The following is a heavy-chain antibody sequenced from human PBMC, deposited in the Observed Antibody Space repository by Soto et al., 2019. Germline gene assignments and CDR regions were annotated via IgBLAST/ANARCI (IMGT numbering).Heavy chain of an antibody. Sequence: EVHLLESGGNLVQPGGSLRLSCAASGFTFSSYAMSWVRQAPGKGPEWVSSISGSGDVIHYAESVKGRFTISRDNSKNTLWLQMNSLRAEDTAVYYCAKAIRFLDMALDNWGQGALVTVSS. J-gene: IGHJ4*02. D-gene: IGHD3-9*01. CDR2: ISGSGDVI. CDR1: GFTFSSYA. CDR3: AKAIRFLDMALDN. V-gene: IGHV3-23*01.